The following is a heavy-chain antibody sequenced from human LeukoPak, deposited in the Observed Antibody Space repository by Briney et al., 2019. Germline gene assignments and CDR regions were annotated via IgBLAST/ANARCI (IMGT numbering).Heavy chain of an antibody. J-gene: IGHJ4*02. CDR2: IRSKANSYAT. V-gene: IGHV3-73*01. CDR3: TTRGMTTVTARDY. D-gene: IGHD4-17*01. Sequence: PGGSLKLSCAAPGFTFSGSAMHWVRQASGKGLEWVGRIRSKANSYATAYAASVKGRFTISRDDSKNTAYLQMNSLKTEDTAVYYCTTRGMTTVTARDYWGQGTLVTVSS. CDR1: GFTFSGSA.